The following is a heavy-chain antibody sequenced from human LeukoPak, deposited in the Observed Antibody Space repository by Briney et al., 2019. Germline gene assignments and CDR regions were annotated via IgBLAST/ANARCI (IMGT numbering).Heavy chain of an antibody. Sequence: GGSLRLSCAAAGFTFSNYAMSWVRQAAGKGLEWVSAISGSGGSTYYADSVKGRFTISRDNSKNTLYLQMNSLRAEDTAVYYCAKDRGEVVPAAGFDYWGQGTLVTVSS. CDR1: GFTFSNYA. CDR2: ISGSGGST. J-gene: IGHJ4*02. D-gene: IGHD2-2*01. V-gene: IGHV3-23*01. CDR3: AKDRGEVVPAAGFDY.